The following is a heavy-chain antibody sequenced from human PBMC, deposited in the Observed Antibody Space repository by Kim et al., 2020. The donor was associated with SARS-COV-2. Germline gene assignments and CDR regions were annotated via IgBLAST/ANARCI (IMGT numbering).Heavy chain of an antibody. V-gene: IGHV3-30*03. CDR3: ARDLDPYFDILIGYSAFDY. J-gene: IGHJ4*02. CDR2: ISYDGSIE. Sequence: GGSLRLSCAVSGFTFSAFGMRWVRQAPGKGLEWVAVISYDGSIESSADSVKGRFTISRDNSRNTLYLQLSGLRTEDTAVYYCARDLDPYFDILIGYSAFDYWGQGTLVTVSS. CDR1: GFTFSAFG. D-gene: IGHD3-9*01.